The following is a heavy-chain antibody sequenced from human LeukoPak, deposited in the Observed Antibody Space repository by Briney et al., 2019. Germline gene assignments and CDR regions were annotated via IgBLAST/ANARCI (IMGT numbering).Heavy chain of an antibody. Sequence: PGGSLRLSCAASGFTFSGSAMHWVRQASGKGLEWVGRIRSKANSYATAYAASVKGRFTISRDDSKNTAYLQMNSLKTEDTAAYYCTRHLTYYYDSTTQAQDYWGQGTLVTVSS. D-gene: IGHD3-22*01. CDR1: GFTFSGSA. J-gene: IGHJ4*02. CDR3: TRHLTYYYDSTTQAQDY. CDR2: IRSKANSYAT. V-gene: IGHV3-73*01.